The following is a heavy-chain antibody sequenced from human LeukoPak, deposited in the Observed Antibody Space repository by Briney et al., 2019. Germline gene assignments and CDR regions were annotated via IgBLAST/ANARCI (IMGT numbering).Heavy chain of an antibody. CDR2: IIPILGIA. J-gene: IGHJ3*02. Sequence: ASVKVSCKASGGTFSSYTISWVRQAPGQGLEWMVMIIPILGIAHYAKKFQGRVSITVDKFTSTSYIVLSSLRSDETAVYYCARERDIVRNHDDFDIWIQGVMVTVSS. CDR1: GGTFSSYT. D-gene: IGHD2-15*01. CDR3: ARERDIVRNHDDFDI. V-gene: IGHV1-69*04.